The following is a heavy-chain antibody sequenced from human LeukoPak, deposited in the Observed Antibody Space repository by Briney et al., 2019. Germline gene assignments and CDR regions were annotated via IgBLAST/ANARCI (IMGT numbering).Heavy chain of an antibody. CDR1: GGTFSSYA. J-gene: IGHJ5*02. V-gene: IGHV1-69*01. D-gene: IGHD2-2*01. CDR2: IIPIFGTA. CDR3: ASSYCSSTSCPIGFDP. Sequence: ASVKASCKASGGTFSSYAISWVRQAPGQGLEWMGGIIPIFGTANYAQKFQGRVTITADESTSTAYMELSSLRSEDTAVYYCASSYCSSTSCPIGFDPWGQGTLVTVSS.